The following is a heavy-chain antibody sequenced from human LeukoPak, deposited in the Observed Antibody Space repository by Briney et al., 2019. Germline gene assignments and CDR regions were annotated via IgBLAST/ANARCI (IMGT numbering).Heavy chain of an antibody. CDR1: GGSFSGYY. J-gene: IGHJ4*02. D-gene: IGHD3-22*01. CDR2: INHSGST. Sequence: SETLSPTCAVYGGSFSGYYWSWIRQPPGKGLEWIGEINHSGSTNYNPSLKSRVTISVDTSKNQFSLKLSSVTAADTAVYYCARRAPYYDSSGYYPTYFDYWGQGTLVTVSS. CDR3: ARRAPYYDSSGYYPTYFDY. V-gene: IGHV4-34*01.